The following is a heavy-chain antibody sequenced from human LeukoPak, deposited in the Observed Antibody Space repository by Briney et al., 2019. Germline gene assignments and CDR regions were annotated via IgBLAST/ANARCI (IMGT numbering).Heavy chain of an antibody. CDR3: AREGR. Sequence: PGGSLRLSCAGSGFTFSRYWMSWVRQAPGKGLEWVANINEGGSGKYHVDSVEGRFTISRDNAKNSLSLQMNSLRAEDTAVYYCAREGRWGQGTLVTVSS. J-gene: IGHJ4*02. CDR1: GFTFSRYW. CDR2: INEGGSGK. V-gene: IGHV3-7*01.